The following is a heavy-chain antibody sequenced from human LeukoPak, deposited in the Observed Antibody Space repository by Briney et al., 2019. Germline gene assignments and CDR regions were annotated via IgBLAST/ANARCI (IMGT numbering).Heavy chain of an antibody. CDR3: ARTRIAAAGTGAFDI. CDR2: ISYDGSNK. Sequence: GGSLRLSCAASGFTFSSYAMHWVRQAPGKGLEWVAVISYDGSNKYYADSVKGGFTISRDNSKNTLYLQMNSLRAEDTAVYYCARTRIAAAGTGAFDIWGQGTMVTVS. D-gene: IGHD6-13*01. CDR1: GFTFSSYA. J-gene: IGHJ3*02. V-gene: IGHV3-30-3*01.